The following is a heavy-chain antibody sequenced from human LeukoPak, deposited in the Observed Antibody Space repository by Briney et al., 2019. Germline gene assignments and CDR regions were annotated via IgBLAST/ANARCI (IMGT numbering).Heavy chain of an antibody. V-gene: IGHV1-18*01. CDR1: GYTFTSYG. CDR3: ARGAGLGLVGAFDI. Sequence: GASVKVSCKTSGYTFTSYGITWVRQAPGQGLEWMGWISAYNGNPKYAQKLQGRVTMTTDTSTSTAYMELRSLRSDDTAVYYCARGAGLGLVGAFDIWGQGTMVTVSS. J-gene: IGHJ3*02. D-gene: IGHD2-8*02. CDR2: ISAYNGNP.